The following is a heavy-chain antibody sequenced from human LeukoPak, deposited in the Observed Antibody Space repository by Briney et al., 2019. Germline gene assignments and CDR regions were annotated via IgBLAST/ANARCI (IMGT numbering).Heavy chain of an antibody. CDR3: ARRSYGDYEAWFDP. CDR1: GFTFDDYG. CDR2: IWYDGSTS. J-gene: IGHJ5*02. D-gene: IGHD4-17*01. V-gene: IGHV3-33*08. Sequence: GGSLRLSCAASGFTFDDYGMSWVRQAPGKGLEWMALIWYDGSTSYYADSVKGRFTISRDNSNNTLYLQMNSLRAEDTAVYYCARRSYGDYEAWFDPWGQGTLVTVSS.